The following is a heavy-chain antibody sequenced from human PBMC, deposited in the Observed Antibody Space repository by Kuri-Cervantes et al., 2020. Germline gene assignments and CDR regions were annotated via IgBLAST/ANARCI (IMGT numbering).Heavy chain of an antibody. Sequence: GESLKISCEASGFTFRTYGIHWVRQAPGKGLEWVAVISYDGSNKYYADSVKGRFTISRDDSKNTLYLQMNSLKTEDTAVYYCTTDLNSGFREPNVDYWGQGTLVTVSS. CDR2: ISYDGSNK. CDR3: TTDLNSGFREPNVDY. D-gene: IGHD3-10*01. J-gene: IGHJ4*02. CDR1: GFTFRTYG. V-gene: IGHV3-30*12.